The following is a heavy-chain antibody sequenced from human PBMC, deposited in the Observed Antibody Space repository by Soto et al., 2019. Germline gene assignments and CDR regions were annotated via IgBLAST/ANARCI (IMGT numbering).Heavy chain of an antibody. CDR3: VSDYCCAD. J-gene: IGHJ4*02. Sequence: GGTLRLSXVASGFTFMSNAMSWVRQAPGKGLEWFTSISGDGADTYYADSVIGLFTICRENSNNTLSLQMNTLGHADTALDYGVSDYCCADWGQGTRVTVSS. CDR2: ISGDGADT. D-gene: IGHD4-17*01. CDR1: GFTFMSNA. V-gene: IGHV3-23*01.